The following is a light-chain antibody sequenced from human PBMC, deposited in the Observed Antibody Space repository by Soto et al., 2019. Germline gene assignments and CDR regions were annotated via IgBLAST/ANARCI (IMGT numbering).Light chain of an antibody. V-gene: IGKV1-5*01. J-gene: IGKJ2*01. CDR1: QTIFSW. CDR2: DAS. Sequence: DVQMTQSPSALSASVGDSVTITCRASQTIFSWLAWYQQKPGKAPKLLIYDASTLESGVPSTCSGSGSGTEFSLSISSLQPDEFGSYYCLQYNSYSRRSFGQGTKVDIK. CDR3: LQYNSYSRRS.